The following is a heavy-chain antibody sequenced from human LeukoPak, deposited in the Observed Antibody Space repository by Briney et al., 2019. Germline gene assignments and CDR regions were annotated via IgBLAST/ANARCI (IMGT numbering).Heavy chain of an antibody. CDR2: INHSGST. J-gene: IGHJ4*02. CDR1: GGSFSGCY. CDR3: ARDGYCSSTSCPPFDY. Sequence: SETLSLTCAVYGGSFSGCYWSWIRQPPGKGLEWIGEINHSGSTNYNPSLKSRVTISVDTSKNQFSLKLSSVTAADTAVYYCARDGYCSSTSCPPFDYWGQGTLVTVSS. D-gene: IGHD2-2*01. V-gene: IGHV4-34*01.